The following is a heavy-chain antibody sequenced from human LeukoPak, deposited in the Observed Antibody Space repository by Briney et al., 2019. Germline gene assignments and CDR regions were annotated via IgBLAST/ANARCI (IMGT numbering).Heavy chain of an antibody. Sequence: ASVKVSCKASGYSFTGYYMHWVRQAPGQGLEWKGWINPNSGGTNYAQKFQGRVTMTRDTSISTAYMELSSLRSDDTAVYYCARVPPTPYDNYYFDYWGQGTLVTVSS. V-gene: IGHV1-2*02. CDR3: ARVPPTPYDNYYFDY. J-gene: IGHJ4*02. CDR1: GYSFTGYY. CDR2: INPNSGGT. D-gene: IGHD3-22*01.